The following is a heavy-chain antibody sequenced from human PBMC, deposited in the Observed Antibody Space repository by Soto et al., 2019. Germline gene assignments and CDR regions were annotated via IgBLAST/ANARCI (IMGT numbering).Heavy chain of an antibody. CDR2: ISSSSSYI. J-gene: IGHJ4*02. CDR1: GFTFSSYS. CDR3: ARGIAAAGFRARY. V-gene: IGHV3-21*01. D-gene: IGHD6-13*01. Sequence: GGSLRLSCAASGFTFSSYSMNWVLQVPGKGLEWVSSISSSSSYIYYADSVKGRFTISRDNAKNSLYLQMNSLRAEDTAVYYCARGIAAAGFRARYWGQGTLVTVSS.